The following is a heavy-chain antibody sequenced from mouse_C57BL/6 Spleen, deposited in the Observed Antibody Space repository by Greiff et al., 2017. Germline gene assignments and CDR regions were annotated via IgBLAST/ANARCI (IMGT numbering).Heavy chain of an antibody. J-gene: IGHJ2*01. CDR3: TRRFITTVVTHTYYFDY. V-gene: IGHV1-15*01. CDR2: IDPETGGT. Sequence: VQGVESGAELVRPGASVTLSCKASGYTFTDYEMHWVKQTPVHGLEWIGAIDPETGGTAYNQKFKGKAILTADKSSSTAYMELRSLTSEDSAVYYCTRRFITTVVTHTYYFDYWGQGTTLTVSS. CDR1: GYTFTDYE. D-gene: IGHD1-1*01.